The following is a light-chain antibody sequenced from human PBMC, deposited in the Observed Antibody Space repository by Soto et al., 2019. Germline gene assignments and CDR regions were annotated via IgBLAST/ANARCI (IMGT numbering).Light chain of an antibody. CDR1: QSISTY. V-gene: IGKV1-39*01. Sequence: DIPMTQSPPSLSASVGDSITITCRASQSISTYLNWYRQKTGKAPELLIFATSSLQRGVPSRFSGSGSGTDFTLTISSLQPGDFETYYCQQTYSLPHTFGGGTKV. CDR2: ATS. CDR3: QQTYSLPHT. J-gene: IGKJ4*01.